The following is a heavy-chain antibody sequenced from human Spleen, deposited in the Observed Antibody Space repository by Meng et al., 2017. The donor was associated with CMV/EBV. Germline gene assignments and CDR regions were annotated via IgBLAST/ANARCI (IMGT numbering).Heavy chain of an antibody. CDR3: ARSIVGATPNFDY. CDR1: GDSFTSYT. Sequence: ASGDSFTSYTFSWVRQAPGQGLEWMGWITVYNGKTNYAQNLQGRVTVTADTSTSTAYMELRSLRSDDTAVYYCARSIVGATPNFDYWGQGTLVTVSS. V-gene: IGHV1-18*01. CDR2: ITVYNGKT. D-gene: IGHD1-26*01. J-gene: IGHJ4*02.